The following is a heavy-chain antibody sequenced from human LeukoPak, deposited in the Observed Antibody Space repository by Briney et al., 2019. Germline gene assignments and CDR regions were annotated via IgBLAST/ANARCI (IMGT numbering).Heavy chain of an antibody. J-gene: IGHJ3*02. CDR3: ARVPTWDVVPAALRVGYAFDI. V-gene: IGHV4-39*07. CDR2: IYYSGST. Sequence: SETLSLTCTVSGGSISSSSYYWGWIRQPPGKGLEWIRSIYYSGSTYYNPSLKSRVTISVDTSKNQFSLKLSSVTAADTAVYYCARVPTWDVVPAALRVGYAFDIWGQGTMVTVSS. CDR1: GGSISSSSYY. D-gene: IGHD2-2*01.